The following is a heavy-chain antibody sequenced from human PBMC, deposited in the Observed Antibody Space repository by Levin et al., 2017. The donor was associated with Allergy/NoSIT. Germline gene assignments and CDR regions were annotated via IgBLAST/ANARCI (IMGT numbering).Heavy chain of an antibody. CDR1: GFTFSSYS. CDR3: ARASTDGPYYDYMDV. V-gene: IGHV3-48*02. J-gene: IGHJ6*03. Sequence: GGSLRLSCAASGFTFSSYSMNWVRQAPGQGLEWISYISTSSSPIYYADSVKGRFTISRDNAKNSLYLQMNSLRDEDTAVYYCARASTDGPYYDYMDVWGKGTTVTVSS. CDR2: ISTSSSPI. D-gene: IGHD5-24*01.